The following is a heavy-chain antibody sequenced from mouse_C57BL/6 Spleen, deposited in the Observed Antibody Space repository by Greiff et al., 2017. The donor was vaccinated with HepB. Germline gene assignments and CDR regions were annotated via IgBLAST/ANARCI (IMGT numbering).Heavy chain of an antibody. J-gene: IGHJ2*01. D-gene: IGHD2-10*01. CDR1: GYTFTDYA. Sequence: VQLQQSGPELVRPGVSVKISCKGSGYTFTDYAMHWVKQSHAKSLEWIGVISTYYGDASYNQKFKGKATLTVDTSSSTAYMQLSSLTSEDSAVYYCARPLSYPYYFDYWGQGTTLTVSS. V-gene: IGHV1-67*01. CDR2: ISTYYGDA. CDR3: ARPLSYPYYFDY.